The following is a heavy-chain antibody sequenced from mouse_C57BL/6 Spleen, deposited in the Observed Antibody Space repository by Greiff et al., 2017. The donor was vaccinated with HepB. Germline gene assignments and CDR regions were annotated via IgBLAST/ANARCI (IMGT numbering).Heavy chain of an antibody. Sequence: VQLQQPGAELVMPGASVKLSCKASGYTFTSYWMPWVKQRPGQGLEWIGEIDTSDSYTNYHQKFKGKSTLTVDKSASTAYLQLSSLTSEDSAVYYCARAPHYYGSSSWYFDVWGTGTAVTVSS. CDR3: ARAPHYYGSSSWYFDV. V-gene: IGHV1-69*01. CDR2: IDTSDSYT. D-gene: IGHD1-1*01. J-gene: IGHJ1*03. CDR1: GYTFTSYW.